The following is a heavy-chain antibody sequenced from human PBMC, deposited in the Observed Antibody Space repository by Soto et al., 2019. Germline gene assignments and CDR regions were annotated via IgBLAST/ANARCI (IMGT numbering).Heavy chain of an antibody. Sequence: QVQLQESGPGLVKPSQTLSLTCSVSGGSISWGGYDCSWIRQHPEKGLELIGYIYYSGSTNYNPSRKSRVIISVATSSNRFSLDLRSVTAADTAIYYCARHSASWQWFDYWGQGTLVTVSS. V-gene: IGHV4-31*03. CDR3: ARHSASWQWFDY. J-gene: IGHJ5*01. CDR1: GGSISWGGYD. D-gene: IGHD1-26*01. CDR2: IYYSGST.